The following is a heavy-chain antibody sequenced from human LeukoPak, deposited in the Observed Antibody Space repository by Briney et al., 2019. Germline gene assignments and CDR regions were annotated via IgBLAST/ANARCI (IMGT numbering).Heavy chain of an antibody. CDR3: ARSGVGYCSGGSCYPYYYYYGVDV. D-gene: IGHD2-15*01. CDR2: INHSGST. J-gene: IGHJ6*02. CDR1: GGSFSGYY. Sequence: SETLSLTCAVYGGSFSGYYWSWIRQPPGKGLEWIGEINHSGSTNYNPSLKSRVTISVDTSKNQFSLKLSSVTAAGTAVYYCARSGVGYCSGGSCYPYYYYYGVDVWGQGTTVTVSS. V-gene: IGHV4-34*01.